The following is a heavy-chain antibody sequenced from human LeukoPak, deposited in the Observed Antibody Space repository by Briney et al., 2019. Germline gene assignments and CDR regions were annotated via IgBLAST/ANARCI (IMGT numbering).Heavy chain of an antibody. CDR2: ISGSSSTI. Sequence: GESLRLSCAASGFTFSSYSMNWVRQAPGKGLEWVSHISGSSSTIYYADSVKGRFTISRDNAKNSLFLQMNSLRAEDTAVYYCARDGGAGTPWAFDIWGQGTMVTVSS. CDR3: ARDGGAGTPWAFDI. V-gene: IGHV3-48*04. D-gene: IGHD6-25*01. CDR1: GFTFSSYS. J-gene: IGHJ3*02.